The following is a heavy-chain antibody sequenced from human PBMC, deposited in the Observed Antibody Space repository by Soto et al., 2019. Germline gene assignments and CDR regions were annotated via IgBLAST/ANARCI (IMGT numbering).Heavy chain of an antibody. CDR2: IRPDNGDT. D-gene: IGHD5-12*01. CDR3: ATSYDSGFDP. V-gene: IGHV1-18*04. Sequence: QLQLVQSGAEVERPGASVRVPCKAYGYAFSKYGISWIRQAPGQGLEWMGWIRPDNGDTNYAQKFQGRVTMTTDTSSNTAYMELRILRSDDTAVYYCATSYDSGFDPWGQGTLVSVSS. CDR1: GYAFSKYG. J-gene: IGHJ5*02.